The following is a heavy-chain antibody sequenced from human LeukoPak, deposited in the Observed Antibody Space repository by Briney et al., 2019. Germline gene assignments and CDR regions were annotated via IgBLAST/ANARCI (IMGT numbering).Heavy chain of an antibody. Sequence: GGSLRLSCAASGFTFSSYGMHWVRQAPGKGLEWVAFIRYDGSNKYYADSVKGRFTISRDNSKNTLYLQMNSLRAEDTAVYYCAKDHYDSSGYLFDYWGQGTLVTVSS. J-gene: IGHJ4*02. D-gene: IGHD3-22*01. CDR2: IRYDGSNK. CDR3: AKDHYDSSGYLFDY. CDR1: GFTFSSYG. V-gene: IGHV3-30*02.